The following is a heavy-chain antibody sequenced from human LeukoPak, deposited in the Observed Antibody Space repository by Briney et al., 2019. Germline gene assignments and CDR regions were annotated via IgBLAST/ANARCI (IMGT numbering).Heavy chain of an antibody. CDR2: IRGSGGST. Sequence: GGSLRLSCAASGFTFSSYAMSWVRQAPGKGLEWVSAIRGSGGSTYYADSVKGRFTISRDNSKNTLYLQMNSLRAEDTAVYYCAKDQYYDSSGYYSAFGYWGQGTLVTVSS. CDR3: AKDQYYDSSGYYSAFGY. D-gene: IGHD3-22*01. CDR1: GFTFSSYA. J-gene: IGHJ4*02. V-gene: IGHV3-23*01.